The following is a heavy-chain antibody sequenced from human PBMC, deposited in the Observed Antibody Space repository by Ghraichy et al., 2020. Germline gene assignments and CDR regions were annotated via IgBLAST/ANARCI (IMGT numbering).Heavy chain of an antibody. Sequence: ASVKVSCKASGYTFTSYYMHWVRQAPGQGLEWMGIINPSGGSTSYAQKFQGRVTMTRDTSTSTVYMELSSLRSEDTAVYYCARASSSTTVVTLFDYWGQGTLVTVSS. CDR2: INPSGGST. CDR1: GYTFTSYY. CDR3: ARASSSTTVVTLFDY. D-gene: IGHD4-23*01. V-gene: IGHV1-46*01. J-gene: IGHJ4*02.